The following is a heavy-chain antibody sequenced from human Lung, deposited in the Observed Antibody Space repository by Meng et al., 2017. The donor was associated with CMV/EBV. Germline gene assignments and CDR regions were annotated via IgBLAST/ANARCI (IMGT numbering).Heavy chain of an antibody. Sequence: ASVXVSXKASGYTFTGYYMHWVRQAPGQGLEWMGWINPNSGGTNYAQKFQGRVTMTRDTSISTAYMELSRLRSDDTAVYYCARACSSTSCYPYYYYYYGMDVWGQGXTATVSS. V-gene: IGHV1-2*02. CDR3: ARACSSTSCYPYYYYYYGMDV. CDR2: INPNSGGT. J-gene: IGHJ6*02. CDR1: GYTFTGYY. D-gene: IGHD2-2*01.